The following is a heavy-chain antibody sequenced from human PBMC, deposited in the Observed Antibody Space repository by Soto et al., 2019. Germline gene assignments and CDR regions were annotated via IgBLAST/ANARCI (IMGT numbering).Heavy chain of an antibody. Sequence: PSETLSLTCAVSGGSISSSNWWSWVRQPPGKGLEWIGEIYHSGSTNYNPSLKSRVTISVDKSKNQFSLKLSSVTAADTAVYYCVRDTDYYGSGSYSYTDYWGQGTLVTVSS. J-gene: IGHJ4*02. CDR1: GGSISSSNW. CDR2: IYHSGST. V-gene: IGHV4-4*02. CDR3: VRDTDYYGSGSYSYTDY. D-gene: IGHD3-10*01.